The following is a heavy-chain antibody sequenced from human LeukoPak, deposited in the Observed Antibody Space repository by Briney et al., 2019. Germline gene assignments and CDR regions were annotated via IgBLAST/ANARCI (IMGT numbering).Heavy chain of an antibody. J-gene: IGHJ4*02. CDR3: VLVVPAAILWEN. V-gene: IGHV3-48*01. CDR1: GFTFSSYS. Sequence: PGGSLRLSCAASGFTFSSYSMNWVRQAPGKGLEWVSYISSSSSTIYYADSVKGRFTISRDKAKNSLYLQMNSLRAEDTAVYYCVLVVPAAILWENWGQGTLVTVSS. CDR2: ISSSSSTI. D-gene: IGHD2-2*02.